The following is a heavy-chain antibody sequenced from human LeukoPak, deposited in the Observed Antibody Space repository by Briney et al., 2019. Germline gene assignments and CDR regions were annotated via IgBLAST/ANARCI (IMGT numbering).Heavy chain of an antibody. CDR2: IYPGDSDT. V-gene: IGHV5-51*01. CDR1: GYSFTTYW. D-gene: IGHD6-19*01. J-gene: IGHJ4*02. Sequence: GESLKISCQGSGYSFTTYWIGWVRQMPGKGLEWMGIIYPGDSDTRYSPSFQGQVTISADKSISTAYLQWSSLKASDTAMYYCARQAASSGWREIDYWGQGTLVTVSS. CDR3: ARQAASSGWREIDY.